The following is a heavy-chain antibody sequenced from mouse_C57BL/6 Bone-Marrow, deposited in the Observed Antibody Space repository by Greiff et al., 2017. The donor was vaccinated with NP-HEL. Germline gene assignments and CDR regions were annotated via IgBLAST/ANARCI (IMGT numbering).Heavy chain of an antibody. Sequence: EVQLVESGGGLVKPGGSLKLSCAASGFTFSSYAMSWVRQTPEKRLEWVATISDGGSYTYYPDNVKGRFTISRDNAKNNLYLQMSHLKSEDTAMYYCARELRLQAMDYWGQGTSVTVSS. J-gene: IGHJ4*01. V-gene: IGHV5-4*01. CDR2: ISDGGSYT. CDR1: GFTFSSYA. D-gene: IGHD3-2*02. CDR3: ARELRLQAMDY.